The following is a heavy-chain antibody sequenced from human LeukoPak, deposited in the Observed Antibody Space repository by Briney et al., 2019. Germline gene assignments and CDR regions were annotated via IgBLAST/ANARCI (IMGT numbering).Heavy chain of an antibody. CDR3: ARDGSGYSYGYADY. Sequence: TGGSLRLSCAASGFTFSSYAMHWVRQAPGKGLEWVAVISYGGSNKYYADSVKGRFTISRDNSKNTLYLQMNSLRAEDTAVYYCARDGSGYSYGYADYWGQGTLVTVSS. CDR2: ISYGGSNK. J-gene: IGHJ4*02. D-gene: IGHD5-18*01. CDR1: GFTFSSYA. V-gene: IGHV3-30*04.